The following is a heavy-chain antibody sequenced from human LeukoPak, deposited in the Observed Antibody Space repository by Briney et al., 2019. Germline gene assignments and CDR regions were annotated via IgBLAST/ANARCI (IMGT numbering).Heavy chain of an antibody. CDR1: GFTFNDHA. CDR2: IGGTDGTT. J-gene: IGHJ4*02. CDR3: TKRIDGAGSYYIDF. Sequence: GGSLRLSCVGSGFTFNDHAMHWVRQAPGKGLEWVSAIGGTDGTTFYAAFVKGRFTISRDNSRNTLYLQMNSLRAEDTAVYYCTKRIDGAGSYYIDFWGQGTVVTVSS. V-gene: IGHV3-23*01. D-gene: IGHD3-10*01.